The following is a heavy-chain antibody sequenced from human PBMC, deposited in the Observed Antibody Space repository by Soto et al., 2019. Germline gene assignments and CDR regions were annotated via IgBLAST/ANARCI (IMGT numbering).Heavy chain of an antibody. Sequence: VASVKVSCKASGYPFTGPYIYWVRQAPGQGLEWMGWINPSSGGTEFAEKFQGRVTVTRDTSIRTVFLELNSLTSDDTGVYFCARDIRTYSHAVDVWGQGTAVTVSS. CDR1: GYPFTGPY. D-gene: IGHD3-16*01. CDR3: ARDIRTYSHAVDV. J-gene: IGHJ6*02. V-gene: IGHV1-2*02. CDR2: INPSSGGT.